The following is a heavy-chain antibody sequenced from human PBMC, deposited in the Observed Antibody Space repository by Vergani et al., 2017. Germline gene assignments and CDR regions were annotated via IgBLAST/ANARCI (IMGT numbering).Heavy chain of an antibody. Sequence: QVLLVQSGAEVKKPGSSVKVSCKASGGTFSTYAINWVRQAPGQGLEWMGGIVPLFGTTNYAQKFQGRVTITAEKSTNTAYMELRSLRFDDTAVYYCARDRALGNFDYWGQGSLVTVSS. CDR2: IVPLFGTT. J-gene: IGHJ4*02. D-gene: IGHD7-27*01. V-gene: IGHV1-69*06. CDR3: ARDRALGNFDY. CDR1: GGTFSTYA.